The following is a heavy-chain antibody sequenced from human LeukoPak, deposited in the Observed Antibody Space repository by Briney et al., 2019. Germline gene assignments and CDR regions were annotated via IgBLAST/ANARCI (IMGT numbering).Heavy chain of an antibody. D-gene: IGHD3-22*01. V-gene: IGHV3-48*01. CDR2: SSSSSSTI. J-gene: IGHJ4*02. CDR3: AREFTYYYDSSGYSGGVFDY. CDR1: GGTFSSYS. Sequence: PGGSLRLFCAASGGTFSSYSMNWVRQAPGKGLEWVSYSSSSSSTIYYADSVKGRFTISRDNAKNLLYLQMNSLRAEDTAVYYCAREFTYYYDSSGYSGGVFDYWGQGTLVTVSS.